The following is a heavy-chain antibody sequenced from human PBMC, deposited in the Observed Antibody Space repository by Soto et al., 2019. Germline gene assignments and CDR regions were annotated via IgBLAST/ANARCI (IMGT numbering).Heavy chain of an antibody. CDR3: AKDLALTRCISTTCYEYYYFAMDV. CDR1: GFTVSSNY. J-gene: IGHJ6*02. V-gene: IGHV3-66*01. Sequence: GGSLRLSCAASGFTVSSNYMSWVRQAPGKGLEWVSVIYSGGSTYYADSVKGRFTISRDNSKNTLYLQMNSLRAEDTAVYYCAKDLALTRCISTTCYEYYYFAMDVWGQGTTVTVSS. CDR2: IYSGGST. D-gene: IGHD2-2*01.